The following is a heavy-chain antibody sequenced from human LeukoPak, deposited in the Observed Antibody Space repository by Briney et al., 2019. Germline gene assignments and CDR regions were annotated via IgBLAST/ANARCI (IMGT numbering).Heavy chain of an antibody. D-gene: IGHD3-22*01. J-gene: IGHJ4*02. CDR1: GFAFNTYW. CDR3: ARDRGYTFDY. CDR2: IKSDGSDT. Sequence: GGSLRLSSAASGFAFNTYWMHWVRQAPGKGLVWVSRIKSDGSDTTYTDSVKGRFTISRDNAKNTLYLQMNSLSAEDTAMYFCARDRGYTFDYWGQGTVVTVSS. V-gene: IGHV3-74*01.